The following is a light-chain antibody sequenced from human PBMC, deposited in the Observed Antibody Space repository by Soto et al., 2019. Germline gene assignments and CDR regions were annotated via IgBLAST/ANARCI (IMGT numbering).Light chain of an antibody. CDR2: GAS. V-gene: IGKV3-20*01. Sequence: EIVLTQSPGTLSLSPGERATLSCRASQSVSSSYLAWYQQKPGQAPRLLIYGASSRATGIPDRFSGSGSGTDXTLTISRLEPEXFAVYYCQQYSSSFTFGXXTXX. CDR3: QQYSSSFT. J-gene: IGKJ3*01. CDR1: QSVSSSY.